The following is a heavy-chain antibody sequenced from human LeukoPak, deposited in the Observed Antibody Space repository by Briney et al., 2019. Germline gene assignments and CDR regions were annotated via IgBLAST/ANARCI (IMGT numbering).Heavy chain of an antibody. J-gene: IGHJ4*02. CDR2: ITSSSSTI. Sequence: GGSLRLSCAASGFTFSTYSLNWVRQAPGKGLEWVSDITSSSSTIYYAGFVKGRFTISRDNAKNSLYLQMNSLRDEDTAVYYCAFNNNFKYWGQGTLVIVSS. CDR3: AFNNNFKY. D-gene: IGHD1/OR15-1a*01. CDR1: GFTFSTYS. V-gene: IGHV3-48*02.